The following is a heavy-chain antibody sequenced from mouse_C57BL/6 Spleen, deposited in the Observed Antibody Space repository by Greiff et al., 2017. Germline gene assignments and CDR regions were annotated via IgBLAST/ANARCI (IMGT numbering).Heavy chain of an antibody. Sequence: EVMLVESGGGLVQPGGSLSLSCAASGFASTDYYMSWVRQPPGKALEWLGFIRNKANGYTTEYSASVKGRFTISRDNSQSILYLQMNALRAEDSATYYCARYPSYGTLDYWGQGTTLTVSS. D-gene: IGHD1-1*01. CDR2: IRNKANGYTT. CDR3: ARYPSYGTLDY. J-gene: IGHJ2*01. CDR1: GFASTDYY. V-gene: IGHV7-3*01.